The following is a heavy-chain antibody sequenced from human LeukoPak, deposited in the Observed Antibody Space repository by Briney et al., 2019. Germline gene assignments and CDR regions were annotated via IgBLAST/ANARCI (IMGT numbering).Heavy chain of an antibody. V-gene: IGHV3-21*06. J-gene: IGHJ5*02. CDR1: GFTFKDYT. CDR2: VSFGSSYI. D-gene: IGHD4-17*01. Sequence: GGSLRLSCAASGFTFKDYTMNWVRQSPGKGLQWVSYVSFGSSYISYADSLKGRFTISRDDAKSSVYLEMTSLRTDDTAVYYCARASTEYAVTDGFDTWGPGTLVTVSS. CDR3: ARASTEYAVTDGFDT.